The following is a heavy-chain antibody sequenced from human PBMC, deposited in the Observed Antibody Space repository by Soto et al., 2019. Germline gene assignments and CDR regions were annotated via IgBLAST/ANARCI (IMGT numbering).Heavy chain of an antibody. V-gene: IGHV3-7*01. CDR3: AREAGYFDWSHFDY. Sequence: GGSLRLSCAASGFAFSSYWMSWVRQAPGKGLEWVANIKQDGSEKYYVDSVKGRFTISRDNAKNSLYLQMNSLRAEDTAVYYCAREAGYFDWSHFDYWGQGTLVTVSS. CDR1: GFAFSSYW. D-gene: IGHD3-9*01. J-gene: IGHJ4*02. CDR2: IKQDGSEK.